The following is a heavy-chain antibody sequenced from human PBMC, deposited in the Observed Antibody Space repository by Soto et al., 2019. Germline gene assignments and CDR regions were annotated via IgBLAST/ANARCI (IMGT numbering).Heavy chain of an antibody. CDR2: ISSSSSYI. CDR1: AFTFSHYT. J-gene: IGHJ4*02. Sequence: GGSLRLSCTPSAFTFSHYTMNPFPQPPGKGLEWVSSISSSSSYIYYADSVKGRFTISRYNAKNSLYLQMNSLRAEDTAVYYCARDRRQQLAHWGQGT. V-gene: IGHV3-21*01. CDR3: ARDRRQQLAH. D-gene: IGHD6-13*01.